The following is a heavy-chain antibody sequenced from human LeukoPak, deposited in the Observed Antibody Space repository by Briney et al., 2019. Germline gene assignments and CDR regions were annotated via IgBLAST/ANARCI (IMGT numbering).Heavy chain of an antibody. CDR1: GFTFSSYW. Sequence: GGSLRLSCAASGFTFSSYWMHWVRQAPGKGLVWVSRINSDGSTTNYADSVKGRFTISRDNAKNTLYLQMDSLRAEDTAVYYCARRSSGSPPYYFDYWGQGTLVTVSS. CDR2: INSDGSTT. V-gene: IGHV3-74*01. J-gene: IGHJ4*02. D-gene: IGHD1-26*01. CDR3: ARRSSGSPPYYFDY.